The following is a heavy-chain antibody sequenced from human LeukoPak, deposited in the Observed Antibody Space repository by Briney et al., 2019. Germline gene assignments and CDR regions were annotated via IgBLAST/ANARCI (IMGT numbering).Heavy chain of an antibody. D-gene: IGHD3-22*01. CDR2: INPSGGST. J-gene: IGHJ3*02. V-gene: IGHV1-46*01. CDR1: GYTLTSYY. CDR3: ARDQRKHSMIVVVIKWVFDAFDI. Sequence: ASVKVSCKASGYTLTSYYMHWVRQAPGQGLEWMGIINPSGGSTSYAQKFQGRVTMTRDTSTSTVYMELSSLRSEDTAVYYCARDQRKHSMIVVVIKWVFDAFDIWGQGTMVTVSS.